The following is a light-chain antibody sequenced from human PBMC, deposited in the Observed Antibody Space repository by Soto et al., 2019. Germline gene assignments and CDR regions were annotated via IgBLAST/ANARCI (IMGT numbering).Light chain of an antibody. Sequence: DIQMTQSPSTLSASVGDRLTISCRASQSISSRLAWYQQKPGKAPNLLIYKASTLESGVPSRFSGSGSGTEFTLTISSLQPEDFATYYCQQYNSYSRTFGQGTKVDIK. CDR2: KAS. CDR1: QSISSR. CDR3: QQYNSYSRT. V-gene: IGKV1-5*03. J-gene: IGKJ1*01.